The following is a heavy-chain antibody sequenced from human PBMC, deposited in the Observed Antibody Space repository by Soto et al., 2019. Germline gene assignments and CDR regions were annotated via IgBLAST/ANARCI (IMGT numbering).Heavy chain of an antibody. CDR1: GFTFSAYW. Sequence: EVQLVESGGGLVQTGGSLRLSCAASGFTFSAYWMSWVRQAPGKGLEWVANIKQAGSEKYYVDSVNGRFLISRDDAKNSLFLQVNSLRVEDTAVYYCAREKRANGYFDYWGQGTLVTVSS. D-gene: IGHD6-25*01. J-gene: IGHJ4*02. V-gene: IGHV3-7*01. CDR3: AREKRANGYFDY. CDR2: IKQAGSEK.